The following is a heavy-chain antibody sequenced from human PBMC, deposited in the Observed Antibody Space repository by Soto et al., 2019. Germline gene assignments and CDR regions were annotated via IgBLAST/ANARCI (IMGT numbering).Heavy chain of an antibody. CDR1: GYTFAIFD. J-gene: IGHJ4*02. Sequence: QVQLVQSGAEIKRPGASVTVSCKASGYTFAIFDINWVRQAPGNGPEWMGRINPYGGYTDSAQKFQDRVNMTTDASTSTAYMDLRSLRSDDTAIYYCARDNGGWGNFDYWGQGTLVTVSS. V-gene: IGHV1-18*01. CDR3: ARDNGGWGNFDY. D-gene: IGHD2-8*01. CDR2: INPYGGYT.